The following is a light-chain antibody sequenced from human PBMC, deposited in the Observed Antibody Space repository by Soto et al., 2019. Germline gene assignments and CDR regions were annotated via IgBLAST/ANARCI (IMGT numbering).Light chain of an antibody. CDR2: GAS. J-gene: IGKJ5*01. Sequence: DIQMTQSPSSLSASVGDRVTITCRASQSITTFLSWYHQKPGRAPNLLIYGASSLRSGVPSRFSGSGSGTDFTLTITSLQTEDFGPYYCQQSYSASITFGQGTRLDVK. CDR1: QSITTF. CDR3: QQSYSASIT. V-gene: IGKV1-39*01.